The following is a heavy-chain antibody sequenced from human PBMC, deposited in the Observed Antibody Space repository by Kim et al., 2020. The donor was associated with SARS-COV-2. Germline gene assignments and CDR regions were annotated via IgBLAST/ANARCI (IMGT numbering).Heavy chain of an antibody. CDR2: IYYSGST. CDR3: ARVSSFPAPFWYGETNWFDP. V-gene: IGHV4-59*13. CDR1: GGSISSYY. Sequence: SETLSLTCTVSGGSISSYYWSWIRQPPGKGLEWIGYIYYSGSTNYNPSLKSRVTISVDTSKNQFSLKLSSVTAADTAVYYCARVSSFPAPFWYGETNWFDPWGQGTLVTVSS. D-gene: IGHD6-13*01. J-gene: IGHJ5*02.